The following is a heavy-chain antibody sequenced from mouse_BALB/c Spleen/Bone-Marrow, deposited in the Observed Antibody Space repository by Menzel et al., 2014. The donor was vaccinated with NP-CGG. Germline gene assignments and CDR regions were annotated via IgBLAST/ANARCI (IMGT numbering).Heavy chain of an antibody. J-gene: IGHJ2*01. Sequence: EVQLVESGGGLVLPGGSLQLSCAASGLDFSRYWMSWVRQAPGKGLEWIGEINPDSSTINYTPSLKDKFIISRDNAKNTLYLRLNKVRSEDTALYFCARPDYYGYLHYWGQGTTLTVSS. V-gene: IGHV4-1*02. D-gene: IGHD1-1*01. CDR3: ARPDYYGYLHY. CDR2: INPDSSTI. CDR1: GLDFSRYW.